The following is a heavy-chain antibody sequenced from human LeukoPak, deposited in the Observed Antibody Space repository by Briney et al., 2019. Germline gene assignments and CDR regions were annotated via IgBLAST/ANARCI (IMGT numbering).Heavy chain of an antibody. CDR2: INHRGST. Sequence: SETLSLTCAVYGGSFSGYYWSWIRKPPGKGLEWLGEINHRGSTNYNPSLKSRVTISVDTSKNQFSLKMSSVTAADTAVYYCARHPALSIAAPSRFDPWGKGTLVTVSS. D-gene: IGHD6-6*01. CDR1: GGSFSGYY. V-gene: IGHV4-34*01. J-gene: IGHJ5*02. CDR3: ARHPALSIAAPSRFDP.